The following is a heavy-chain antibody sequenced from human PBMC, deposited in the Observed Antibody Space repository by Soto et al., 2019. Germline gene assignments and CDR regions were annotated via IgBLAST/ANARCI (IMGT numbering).Heavy chain of an antibody. D-gene: IGHD3-22*01. CDR1: GYNFNKYA. V-gene: IGHV3-23*01. Sequence: EVQLLESGGGLRQPGGSLRLSCVASGYNFNKYAVSWVRQAPGKGLEWVSAISSGGDNTHYADSVKGRFTITRDNSKNMLYPEMNSLTVENTAVYYGVRMAQYFDGTGFHAFDIWGQGTRVTVSS. CDR3: VRMAQYFDGTGFHAFDI. J-gene: IGHJ3*02. CDR2: ISSGGDNT.